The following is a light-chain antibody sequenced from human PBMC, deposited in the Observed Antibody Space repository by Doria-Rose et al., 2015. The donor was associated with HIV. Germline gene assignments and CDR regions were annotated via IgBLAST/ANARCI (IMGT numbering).Light chain of an antibody. Sequence: QSVVTQEPSSSVSLGGTVTLTCGLTSGPVTGAYYPSWHQQTPGQAPRTLIYNTYSLSSGVSDRFSGSILGNKAALTISGAQADDESGYYCVLYMGSGIWMFGGGTKLTVL. J-gene: IGLJ3*02. CDR2: NTY. V-gene: IGLV8-61*01. CDR3: VLYMGSGIWM. CDR1: SGPVTGAYY.